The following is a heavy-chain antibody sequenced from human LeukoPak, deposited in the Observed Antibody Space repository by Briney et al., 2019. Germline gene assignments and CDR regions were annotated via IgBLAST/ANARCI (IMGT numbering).Heavy chain of an antibody. Sequence: PSETLSLTCTVSGGSISSYYWSWIRQPPGKGLEWIGYIYYSGSTNYNPSLKSRVTISVDTSKNLFSLKLSSVTAADTAVYYCARHSYSSSFFDYWGQGTLVTVSS. V-gene: IGHV4-59*08. J-gene: IGHJ4*02. CDR2: IYYSGST. D-gene: IGHD6-13*01. CDR3: ARHSYSSSFFDY. CDR1: GGSISSYY.